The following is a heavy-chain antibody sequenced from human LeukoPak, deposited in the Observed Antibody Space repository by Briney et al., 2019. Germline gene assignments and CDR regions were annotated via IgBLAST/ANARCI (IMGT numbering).Heavy chain of an antibody. CDR2: ISWNSGSI. Sequence: GGSLRLSCAASGFTFDDYAMHWVRQAPGKGLEWVSGISWNSGSIGYADSVKGRFTISRDNAKNSLYLQLNGLRAEDTALYYCARSTGHDYWGQGTLVTVSS. D-gene: IGHD2-2*01. CDR3: ARSTGHDY. CDR1: GFTFDDYA. V-gene: IGHV3-9*01. J-gene: IGHJ4*02.